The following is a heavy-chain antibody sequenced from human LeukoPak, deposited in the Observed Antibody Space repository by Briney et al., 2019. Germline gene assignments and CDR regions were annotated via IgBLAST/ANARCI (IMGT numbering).Heavy chain of an antibody. CDR2: ISSSSSYI. J-gene: IGHJ4*02. D-gene: IGHD3-22*01. CDR3: ARDPHVLYYDSSDSIDY. V-gene: IGHV3-21*01. CDR1: GFTFSSYS. Sequence: GGSLRLSCAASGFTFSSYSMNWVRQAPGKGLEWVSSISSSSSYIYYADSVKGRFTISRDNAKNSLYLQMNSLRAEDTAVYYCARDPHVLYYDSSDSIDYWGQGTLVTVSS.